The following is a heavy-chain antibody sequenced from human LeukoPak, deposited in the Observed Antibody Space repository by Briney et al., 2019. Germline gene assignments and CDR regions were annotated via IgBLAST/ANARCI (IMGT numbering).Heavy chain of an antibody. CDR2: IYYSGST. CDR3: ARDSMRIQTGTTP. J-gene: IGHJ5*02. CDR1: GGSISSYY. D-gene: IGHD1-1*01. Sequence: SSETLSLTCTVSGGSISSYYWSWIRQPPGKGLEWIGSIYYSGSTYYNPSLKSRVTISVDTSKNQFSLKLSSVTAADTALYFCARDSMRIQTGTTPWGQGTLVTVSS. V-gene: IGHV4-59*12.